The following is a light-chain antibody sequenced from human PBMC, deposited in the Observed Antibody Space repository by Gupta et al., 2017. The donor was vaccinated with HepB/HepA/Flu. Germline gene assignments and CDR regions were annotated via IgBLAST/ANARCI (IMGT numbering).Light chain of an antibody. CDR3: QSYDSSLSGSVV. V-gene: IGLV1-40*01. CDR1: SSNIGAGYD. Sequence: QPVLTQPPSGSAAPGQRVTISCTGSSSNIGAGYDVHWYQQLPGTAPKPLIYVNNNRPSGVPNRFSGSKSGTSASLAIAGLQAEDEADYYCQSYDSSLSGSVVFGGGTKLTVL. CDR2: VNN. J-gene: IGLJ2*01.